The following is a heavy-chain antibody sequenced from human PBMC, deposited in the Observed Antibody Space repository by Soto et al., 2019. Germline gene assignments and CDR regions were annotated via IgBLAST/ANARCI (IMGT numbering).Heavy chain of an antibody. CDR1: GGSISSGGYS. Sequence: QLQLQESGSGLVKPSQTLSLTCAVSGGSISSGGYSWSWIRQPSGKGLEWIGYIYHSGSTYYNPSLKSRVTISVDRSKNQFSLKLSSVTAADTAVYYCARVVLGDYVWGSYRYTGGYFDYWGQGTLVTVSS. CDR3: ARVVLGDYVWGSYRYTGGYFDY. D-gene: IGHD3-16*02. J-gene: IGHJ4*02. CDR2: IYHSGST. V-gene: IGHV4-30-2*01.